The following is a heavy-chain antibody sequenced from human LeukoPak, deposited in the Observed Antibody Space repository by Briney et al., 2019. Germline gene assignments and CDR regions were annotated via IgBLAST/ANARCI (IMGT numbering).Heavy chain of an antibody. V-gene: IGHV3-74*01. CDR1: GFTFSSYW. Sequence: SGGSLRLSCAASGFTFSSYWMYWVRQAPGKGLVWVSRINTDGSSTSYADSVKGRFTISRDNAKNTLYLQMNSLRAEDTAVYYCARGATIFGVVTPIPYCYYYMDVWGKGTTVTVSS. D-gene: IGHD3-3*01. CDR2: INTDGSST. CDR3: ARGATIFGVVTPIPYCYYYMDV. J-gene: IGHJ6*03.